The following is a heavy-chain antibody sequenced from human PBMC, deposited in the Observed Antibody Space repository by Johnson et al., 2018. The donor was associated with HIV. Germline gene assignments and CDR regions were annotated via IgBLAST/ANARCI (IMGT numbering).Heavy chain of an antibody. D-gene: IGHD3-16*02. Sequence: VQLVESGGGLVQPGGSLRLSCAASGFTFSSYWMSWVRQAPGKGLEWVANIKQDGSEKYYVDSVKGRFTISRDNAKNSLYLQMNSLRAEDTAVYYCASHLSVVWWSYRRGAFDIWGQGTMVTVSS. CDR2: IKQDGSEK. CDR3: ASHLSVVWWSYRRGAFDI. J-gene: IGHJ3*02. V-gene: IGHV3-7*01. CDR1: GFTFSSYW.